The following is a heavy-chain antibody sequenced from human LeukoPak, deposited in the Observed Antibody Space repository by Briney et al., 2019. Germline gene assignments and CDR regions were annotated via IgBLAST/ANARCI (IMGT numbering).Heavy chain of an antibody. D-gene: IGHD5/OR15-5a*01. Sequence: GGSLRLSCAASGFTFTDYWMSWDRQAPGNGLEWVANIKRDGSEKYYVDSVKGRFTISRDNRKKSVYLQMNSLRAEDTAIYYCARDVSVSGMDVWGQGTTVTVSS. J-gene: IGHJ6*02. CDR1: GFTFTDYW. V-gene: IGHV3-7*01. CDR2: IKRDGSEK. CDR3: ARDVSVSGMDV.